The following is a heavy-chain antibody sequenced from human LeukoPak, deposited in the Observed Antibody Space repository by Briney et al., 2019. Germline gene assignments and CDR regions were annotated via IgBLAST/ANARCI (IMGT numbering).Heavy chain of an antibody. D-gene: IGHD3-10*01. CDR3: ARSQGAFTMVRGTAFDI. CDR1: GGSISSYY. J-gene: IGHJ3*02. V-gene: IGHV4-4*07. Sequence: SETLSLTCTVSGGSISSYYWSWIRQPAGKGLGWIGRLYTSGSTNYNPSLKSRVTMSVDTSKNQFSLKLSSVTAADTAVYYCARSQGAFTMVRGTAFDIWGQGTMVTVSS. CDR2: LYTSGST.